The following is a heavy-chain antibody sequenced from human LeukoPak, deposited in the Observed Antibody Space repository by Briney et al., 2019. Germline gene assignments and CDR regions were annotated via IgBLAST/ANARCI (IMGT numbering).Heavy chain of an antibody. J-gene: IGHJ6*02. V-gene: IGHV4-30-4*01. CDR1: GGSISSGDYY. CDR2: IYYSGST. CDR3: ARVPLGYYGMDV. Sequence: SETLSLTRTVSGGSISSGDYYWSWIRQPPGKGLEWIGYIYYSGSTYYNPSLKSRVTISVDTSKNQFSLKLSSVTAADTAVYYCARVPLGYYGMDVWGQGTTVTVSS.